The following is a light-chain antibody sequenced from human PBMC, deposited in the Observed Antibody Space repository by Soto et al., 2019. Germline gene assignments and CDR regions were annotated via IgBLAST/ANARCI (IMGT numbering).Light chain of an antibody. CDR1: QTVFKNY. J-gene: IGKJ4*01. Sequence: EIVLTQSPGTLSLSPGDRATLSCRASQTVFKNYLAWYQQKPGQAPRLLIYDASTRAAGISDRISGSGSGTEFTLTVNRLEPADFAVYYCQQYGGSPSTFGGGTKVEIK. CDR2: DAS. CDR3: QQYGGSPST. V-gene: IGKV3-20*01.